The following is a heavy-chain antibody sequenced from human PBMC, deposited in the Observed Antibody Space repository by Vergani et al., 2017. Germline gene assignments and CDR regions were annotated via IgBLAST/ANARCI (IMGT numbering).Heavy chain of an antibody. Sequence: QVQLQESGPGLVKPSQTLSLTCTVSGGSISSGGYYWSWIRQHPGKGLEWIGYIYYSGSTYYHPSLKSRVTISVDTSKNQFSLKLSSVTAADTAVYYCAINPLYCSSTSCRPNWFDPWGQGTLVTVSS. CDR2: IYYSGST. D-gene: IGHD2-2*01. CDR1: GGSISSGGYY. CDR3: AINPLYCSSTSCRPNWFDP. V-gene: IGHV4-31*03. J-gene: IGHJ5*02.